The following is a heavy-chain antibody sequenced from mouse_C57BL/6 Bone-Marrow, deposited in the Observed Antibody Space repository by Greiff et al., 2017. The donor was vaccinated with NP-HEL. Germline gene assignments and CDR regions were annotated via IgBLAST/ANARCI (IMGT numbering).Heavy chain of an antibody. Sequence: VQLQQSGPVLVKPGASVKMSCKASGYTFTDYYMNWVKQSHGKSLEWIGVINPSNGGTSYHQKFKGKATLTVAKSSSTAYMVLNSLTSEDSAVYDCARNLYDGYCYWYFDVWGKGTTVTVSS. J-gene: IGHJ1*03. CDR3: ARNLYDGYCYWYFDV. D-gene: IGHD2-3*01. CDR1: GYTFTDYY. V-gene: IGHV1-19*01. CDR2: INPSNGGT.